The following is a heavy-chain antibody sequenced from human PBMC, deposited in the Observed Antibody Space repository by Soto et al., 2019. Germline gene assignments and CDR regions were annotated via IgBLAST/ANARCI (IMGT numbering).Heavy chain of an antibody. D-gene: IGHD1-1*01. J-gene: IGHJ5*02. Sequence: QVHLVESGGGVVQPGTSLRLSCTASGFIFSDHGMHWVRQAPGKGLEWVAVIWYNGREKYYAHSVKGRFTISRDNSNNILYLQINSLTVEDTATYYCARDRALGTTRRFDPWGQGTLVTVSS. CDR1: GFIFSDHG. CDR2: IWYNGREK. V-gene: IGHV3-33*01. CDR3: ARDRALGTTRRFDP.